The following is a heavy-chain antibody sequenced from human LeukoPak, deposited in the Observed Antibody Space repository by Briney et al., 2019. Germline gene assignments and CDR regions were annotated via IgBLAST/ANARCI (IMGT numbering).Heavy chain of an antibody. CDR2: IIPIFGTA. CDR3: ARDPGPHSYYMDV. Sequence: SVKVSCKASGGTFSSYAISWVRQAPGQGLEWMGRIIPIFGTANYAQKFQGRVTITADKSTSTAYMEPSSLRSEDTAVYYCARDPGPHSYYMDVWGKGTTVTVSS. J-gene: IGHJ6*03. V-gene: IGHV1-69*06. CDR1: GGTFSSYA.